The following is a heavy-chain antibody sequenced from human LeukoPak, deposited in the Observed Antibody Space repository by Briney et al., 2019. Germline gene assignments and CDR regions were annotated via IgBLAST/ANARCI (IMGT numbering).Heavy chain of an antibody. D-gene: IGHD5-12*01. CDR1: GGSISSGAYY. CDR3: ARDGSGYGFFDY. V-gene: IGHV4-30-4*01. Sequence: SETLSLTCTVSGGSISSGAYYWSWIRQSPGKGLGWIGYISNGGNTYNNPSLKSRLTISVDTSKNEFSLKLSSVTAADTAVYYCARDGSGYGFFDYWGQGTLVTVSS. J-gene: IGHJ4*02. CDR2: ISNGGNT.